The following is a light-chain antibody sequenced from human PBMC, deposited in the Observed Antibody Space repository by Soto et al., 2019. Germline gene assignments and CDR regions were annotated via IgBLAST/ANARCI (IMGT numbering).Light chain of an antibody. V-gene: IGKV3-15*01. CDR1: QSVSTN. CDR2: GAS. Sequence: EIVMTQSPATLSVSPGKRATLSCRASQSVSTNLAWYQQKPGQAPRLLIYGASTRATGVPARFSGSGSGTEFTLTISRLQSEDVAVYHCQQYSERPLTFGGGTRVEI. J-gene: IGKJ4*01. CDR3: QQYSERPLT.